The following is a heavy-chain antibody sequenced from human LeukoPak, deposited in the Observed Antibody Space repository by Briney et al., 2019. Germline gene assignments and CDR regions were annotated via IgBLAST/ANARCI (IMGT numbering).Heavy chain of an antibody. V-gene: IGHV3-23*01. CDR2: MSGSGDST. D-gene: IGHD6-19*01. CDR1: GFTFSSYA. Sequence: GGSLRLSCAAPGFTFSSYAMSWVRQAPGKGLEWVSTMSGSGDSTYYADSVKGRFIISRDNSKNTLYLQMNSLRAKDTAVYYRAKDDKPIAVAGTKVAYWGQGTLVTVSS. CDR3: AKDDKPIAVAGTKVAY. J-gene: IGHJ4*02.